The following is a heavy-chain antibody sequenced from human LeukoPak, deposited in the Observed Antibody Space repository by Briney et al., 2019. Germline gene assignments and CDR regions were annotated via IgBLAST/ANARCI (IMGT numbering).Heavy chain of an antibody. Sequence: PGGSLRLSCAASGFTLNSYWMHWVRQAPGKGLVWVSRVNSDESSTTYVDSVKGRFTIPRDNAKNTLYLQMDSLRAEDTAVYYCARGSHVLDIWGQGTKVTVSP. D-gene: IGHD3-10*02. CDR3: ARGSHVLDI. J-gene: IGHJ3*02. CDR2: VNSDESST. CDR1: GFTLNSYW. V-gene: IGHV3-74*01.